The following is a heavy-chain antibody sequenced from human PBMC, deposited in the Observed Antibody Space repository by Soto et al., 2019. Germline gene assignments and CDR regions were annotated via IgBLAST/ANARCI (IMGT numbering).Heavy chain of an antibody. V-gene: IGHV3-74*01. CDR2: INSDVSDT. D-gene: IGHD1-1*01. J-gene: IGHJ4*02. Sequence: GGSLRLSCAASGFTFSRYWMHWVRQAPGKGPVWVSRINSDVSDTTYADSVKGRFTISRDNAKNTLYLQMSSLRVDDTAVYYCARGREATYYDTTGYSDFWGQGTLVTVSS. CDR1: GFTFSRYW. CDR3: ARGREATYYDTTGYSDF.